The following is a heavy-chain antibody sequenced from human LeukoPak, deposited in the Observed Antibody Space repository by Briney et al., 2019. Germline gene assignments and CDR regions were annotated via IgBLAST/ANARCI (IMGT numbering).Heavy chain of an antibody. CDR2: IKSNTDGGTT. J-gene: IGHJ5*02. Sequence: GGSLRLSCAASGFTFSNAWMSWVRQAPGKGLEWVGRIKSNTDGGTTDYAAPVKGRFTISRDDSKNTLYLQMNSLKTESTAVYYCTTDLYYYDSSGYYHVGSNWFDPWGQGTLVTVSS. CDR1: GFTFSNAW. D-gene: IGHD3-22*01. V-gene: IGHV3-15*01. CDR3: TTDLYYYDSSGYYHVGSNWFDP.